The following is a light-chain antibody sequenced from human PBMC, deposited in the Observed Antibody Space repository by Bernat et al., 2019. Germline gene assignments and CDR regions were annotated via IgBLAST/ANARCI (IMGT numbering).Light chain of an antibody. CDR2: EDN. V-gene: IGLV6-57*04. CDR3: QSYDSSNLNWV. CDR1: SGSIASNY. Sequence: NFMLTQPHSVSESPGKTVTISCTRCSGSIASNYVQWYQQRPGSAPTTVIYEDNQRPSGVPDRFSGSIDSSSNSASLTISGLKTEDEADYYCQSYDSSNLNWVFGGGTKLTVL. J-gene: IGLJ3*02.